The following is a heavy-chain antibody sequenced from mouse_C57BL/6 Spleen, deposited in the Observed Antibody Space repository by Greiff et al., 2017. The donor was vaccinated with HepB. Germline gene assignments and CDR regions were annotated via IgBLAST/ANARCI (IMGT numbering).Heavy chain of an antibody. CDR2: ISGGGGNT. Sequence: EVQRVESGGGLVKPGGSLKLSCAASGFTFSSYTMSWVRQTPEKRLEWVATISGGGGNTYYPDSVKGRFTISRDNAKNTLYLQMSSLRSEDTALYYCARHERYGSSSYWYFDVWGTGTTVTVSS. J-gene: IGHJ1*03. D-gene: IGHD1-1*01. V-gene: IGHV5-9*01. CDR3: ARHERYGSSSYWYFDV. CDR1: GFTFSSYT.